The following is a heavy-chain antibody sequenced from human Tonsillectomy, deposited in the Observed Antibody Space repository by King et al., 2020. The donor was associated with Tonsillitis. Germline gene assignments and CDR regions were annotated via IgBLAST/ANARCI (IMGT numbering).Heavy chain of an antibody. D-gene: IGHD3-10*01. J-gene: IGHJ4*02. CDR1: GFTFSNAW. CDR3: TTDQGYGSGGYPIDY. CDR2: IKSKTDGGTT. V-gene: IGHV3-15*01. Sequence: VQLVESGGGLVKPGGSLRLSCAASGFTFSNAWMSWVRQAPGKGLEWVGRIKSKTDGGTTDYAAPVKGRFTISRDDSKNTLYLQMNSLKTEDTAGYYCTTDQGYGSGGYPIDYWGQGTLVTFSS.